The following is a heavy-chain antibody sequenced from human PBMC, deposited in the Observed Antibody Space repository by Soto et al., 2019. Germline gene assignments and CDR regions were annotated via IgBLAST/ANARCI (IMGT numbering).Heavy chain of an antibody. V-gene: IGHV4-30-4*01. CDR2: IYHSGST. J-gene: IGHJ6*02. CDR3: ARSPDSSGYYPRWYYYGMDV. CDR1: GGSISSGDYY. Sequence: SETLSLTCTVSGGSISSGDYYWSWIRQPPGKGLEWIGEIYHSGSTNYNPSLKSRVTISVDKSKNQFSLKLSSVTAADTAVYYCARSPDSSGYYPRWYYYGMDVWGQGTTVTV. D-gene: IGHD3-22*01.